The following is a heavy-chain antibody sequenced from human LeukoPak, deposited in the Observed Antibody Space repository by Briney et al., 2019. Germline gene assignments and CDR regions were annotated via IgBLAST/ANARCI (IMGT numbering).Heavy chain of an antibody. CDR2: ISGSGGST. Sequence: GGSLRLSCAASGFTFSSYAMSWVRQAPGKGLGWVSAISGSGGSTYYADSVKGRFTISRDNSKNTLYLQMNSLRAEDTAVYYCAKGMEQWLVTELDYWGQGTLVTVSS. CDR3: AKGMEQWLVTELDY. V-gene: IGHV3-23*01. CDR1: GFTFSSYA. J-gene: IGHJ4*02. D-gene: IGHD6-19*01.